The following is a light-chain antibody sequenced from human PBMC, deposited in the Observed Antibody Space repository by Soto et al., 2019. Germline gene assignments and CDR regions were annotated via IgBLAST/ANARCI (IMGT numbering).Light chain of an antibody. J-gene: IGKJ2*01. Sequence: EIVMTQSPATLSVSPGERATLSCRASQSVSSNLAWYQQKPGQPPRLLIYGASIRATGIPARFSGSGSGTEFTLTISSLQSEDFAVYYCQQYNNWPYTFGQGTKLEIK. CDR1: QSVSSN. CDR3: QQYNNWPYT. CDR2: GAS. V-gene: IGKV3D-15*01.